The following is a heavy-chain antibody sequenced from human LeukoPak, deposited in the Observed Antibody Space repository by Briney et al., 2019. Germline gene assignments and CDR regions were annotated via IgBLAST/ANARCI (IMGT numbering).Heavy chain of an antibody. Sequence: SVKVFCKASGGTFSSYAISWVRQAPGQGLEWMGRIIPILRIPNYAQKSQGRVTIPADKPTSTAYMKLGSLRSEDTAVYSGPSPADRLTVYYGMDVWGQGTTVTVSS. CDR2: IIPILRIP. J-gene: IGHJ6*02. V-gene: IGHV1-69*04. CDR1: GGTFSSYA. D-gene: IGHD4-17*01. CDR3: PSPADRLTVYYGMDV.